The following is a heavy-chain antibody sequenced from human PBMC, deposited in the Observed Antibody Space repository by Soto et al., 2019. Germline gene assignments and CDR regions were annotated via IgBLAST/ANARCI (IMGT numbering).Heavy chain of an antibody. CDR1: GGSFSGYF. Sequence: QVQLQQWGAGLLTPSETLSLTCAVRGGSFSGYFWSWIRQPPGKGLEWIGEITHSGSTNYNPSLQSRVTISVDTSKNQFSLKVSSVTAADTAVYYCARGSSRSSWYLQYWGQGTLVTVSS. CDR3: ARGSSRSSWYLQY. J-gene: IGHJ1*01. V-gene: IGHV4-34*01. CDR2: ITHSGST. D-gene: IGHD6-13*01.